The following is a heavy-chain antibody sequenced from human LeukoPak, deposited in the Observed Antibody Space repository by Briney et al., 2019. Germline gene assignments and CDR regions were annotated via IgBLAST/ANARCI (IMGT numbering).Heavy chain of an antibody. CDR1: GFSFSTYW. V-gene: IGHV3-7*01. D-gene: IGHD3-3*01. CDR2: IKQDGSEK. Sequence: GGSLRLSCVASGFSFSTYWMSWVRQAPGKGLEWVANIKQDGSEKYYVDSMKGRFTISRDNAKNSLYLQMNTLRPEDTAVYYCARERQNKDFWSGGDYWGQGTLVTVSS. CDR3: ARERQNKDFWSGGDY. J-gene: IGHJ4*02.